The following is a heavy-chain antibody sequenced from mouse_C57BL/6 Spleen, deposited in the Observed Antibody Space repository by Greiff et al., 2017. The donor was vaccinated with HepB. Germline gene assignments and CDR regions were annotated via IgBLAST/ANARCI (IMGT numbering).Heavy chain of an antibody. Sequence: EVKLMESEGGLVQPGSSMKLSCTASGFTFSDYYMAWVRQVPEKGLEWVANINYDGSSTYYLDSLKSRFIISRDNAKNILYLQMSSLKSEDTATYYCARSYGNYPYYFDYWGQGTTLTVSS. D-gene: IGHD2-1*01. CDR2: INYDGSST. CDR1: GFTFSDYY. V-gene: IGHV5-16*01. J-gene: IGHJ2*01. CDR3: ARSYGNYPYYFDY.